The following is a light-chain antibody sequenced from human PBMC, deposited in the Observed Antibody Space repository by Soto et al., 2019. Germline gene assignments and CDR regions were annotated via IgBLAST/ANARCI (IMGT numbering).Light chain of an antibody. J-gene: IGLJ3*02. Sequence: SSELTQPPSVSVAPGQTATITCAGNNIGDTSVHWYQQRPGQAPVLVVYDDSDRPSWIPERYSGSNSGNTATLTISRVEDGDEADYFCQVWAGRSDHVVFGGGTQLTVL. CDR1: NIGDTS. V-gene: IGLV3-21*02. CDR3: QVWAGRSDHVV. CDR2: DDS.